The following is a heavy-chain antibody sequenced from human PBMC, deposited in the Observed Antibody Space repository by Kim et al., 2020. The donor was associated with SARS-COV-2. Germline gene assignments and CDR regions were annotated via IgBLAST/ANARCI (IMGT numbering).Heavy chain of an antibody. CDR2: IKQSGSDK. CDR3: ARGDDFGDGKHHYFDI. Sequence: GGSLRLSCAASGFDFSKYWMTWVRQAPGKGLECVANIKQSGSDKYYVDSVRGRFTVSRDDAENSVTLQMNSLRVEDTALYYCARGDDFGDGKHHYFDIWG. D-gene: IGHD4-17*01. J-gene: IGHJ2*01. CDR1: GFDFSKYW. V-gene: IGHV3-7*01.